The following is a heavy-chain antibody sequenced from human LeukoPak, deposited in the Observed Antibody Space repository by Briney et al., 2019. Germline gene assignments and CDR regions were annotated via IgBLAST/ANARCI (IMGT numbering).Heavy chain of an antibody. Sequence: SETLSLTCAVYGGSFSGYYWSWIRQPPGKGLEWIGEINHSGSTNYNPSLKSRVTISVDTSKNQFSLKLSSVTAADTAVYYCARGPEPLPVFAIGGQGTRSTVSS. CDR1: GGSFSGYY. D-gene: IGHD1-14*01. V-gene: IGHV4-34*01. CDR2: INHSGST. J-gene: IGHJ3*02. CDR3: ARGPEPLPVFAI.